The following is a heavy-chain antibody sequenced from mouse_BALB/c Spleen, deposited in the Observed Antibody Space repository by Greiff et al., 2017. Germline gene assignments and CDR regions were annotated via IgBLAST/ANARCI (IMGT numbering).Heavy chain of an antibody. CDR3: TRSRRDYDGAMDY. Sequence: EVQLQQSGTVLARPGASVKMSCKASGYTFTSYWMHWVKQRPGQGLEWIGAIYPGNSDTSYNQKFKGEAKLTAVTATSTAYMELSSLTNEDSAVYYCTRSRRDYDGAMDYWGQGTSVTVSS. CDR1: GYTFTSYW. V-gene: IGHV1-5*01. J-gene: IGHJ4*01. CDR2: IYPGNSDT. D-gene: IGHD2-4*01.